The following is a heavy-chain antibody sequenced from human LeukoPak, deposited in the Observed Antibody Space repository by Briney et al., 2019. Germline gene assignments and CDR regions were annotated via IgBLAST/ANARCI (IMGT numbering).Heavy chain of an antibody. CDR3: ARLPHGIDPGDY. D-gene: IGHD1-14*01. CDR1: GYTFTRYY. V-gene: IGHV1-2*02. CDR2: INPNSGST. Sequence: ASVKVSCKASGYTFTRYYMHWVRQAPGQGLEWMGWINPNSGSTNYAQKFQGRVTMTRDTSISTAYMALSRLRSDDTAVDYCARLPHGIDPGDYWGQGTLVTVSS. J-gene: IGHJ4*02.